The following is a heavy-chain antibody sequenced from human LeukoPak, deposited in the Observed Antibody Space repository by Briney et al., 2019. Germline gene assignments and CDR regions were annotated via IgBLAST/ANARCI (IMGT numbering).Heavy chain of an antibody. CDR1: GFTFSSYA. J-gene: IGHJ6*02. CDR3: ARESLLGYCSGGGCYDYGMDV. V-gene: IGHV3-30-3*01. Sequence: GSLRLSCAASGFTFSSYAMHWVRQAPGKGLEWVAVISYDGSNKYYADSVKGRFTISRDNSKNTLYLQMNSLRAEDTAVYYCARESLLGYCSGGGCYDYGMDVWGQGTTVTVSS. D-gene: IGHD2-15*01. CDR2: ISYDGSNK.